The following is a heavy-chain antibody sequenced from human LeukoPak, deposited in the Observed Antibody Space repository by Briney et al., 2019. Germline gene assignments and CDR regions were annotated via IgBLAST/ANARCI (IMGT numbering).Heavy chain of an antibody. CDR2: INPNSGGT. V-gene: IGHV1-2*02. CDR3: ARGRPSYYYYGMDV. J-gene: IGHJ6*04. Sequence: ASVKVSCKASGYTFTGYYMHWVRQAPGQGLEWMGWINPNSGGTNYAQKFQGRVTMTRDTSISTAYMELSRLRSDDTAVYYCARGRPSYYYYGMDVWGKGTTVTVSS. CDR1: GYTFTGYY.